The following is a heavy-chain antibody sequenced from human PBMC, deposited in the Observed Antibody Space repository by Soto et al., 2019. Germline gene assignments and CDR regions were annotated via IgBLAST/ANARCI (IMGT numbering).Heavy chain of an antibody. V-gene: IGHV3-23*04. CDR3: AKGKAEGALDWLDP. Sequence: EVQLVESGGGPVQPGGSLRLSCAASGFTFQNFVMAWVRQAPGKGLEWVSSISGRGSEQYYADSVKGRVTVSRDNSKNTVYLDMSSLRVEDTATYHCAKGKAEGALDWLDPWGQGTQVSVSS. J-gene: IGHJ5*02. CDR2: ISGRGSEQ. CDR1: GFTFQNFV.